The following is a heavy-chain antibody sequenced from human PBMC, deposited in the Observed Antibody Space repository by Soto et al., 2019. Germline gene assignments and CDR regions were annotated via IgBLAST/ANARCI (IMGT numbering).Heavy chain of an antibody. Sequence: SETLPNTCTVSGASALSSSFFMNCIRQTPGKGLESIANIYHDGSTYYNPSLKSRVTISIDTSKNQFSLNLRSATAADTAVYYCVRSHIEPRLFMYPYDSWGRGTLVTVSS. CDR2: IYHDGST. V-gene: IGHV4-39*01. J-gene: IGHJ4*02. CDR1: GASALSSSFF. CDR3: VRSHIEPRLFMYPYDS. D-gene: IGHD6-6*01.